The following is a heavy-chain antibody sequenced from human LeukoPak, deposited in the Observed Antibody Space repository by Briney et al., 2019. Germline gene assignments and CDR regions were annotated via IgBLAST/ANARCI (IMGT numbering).Heavy chain of an antibody. CDR1: GGSFSGYY. CDR2: IYYSGST. V-gene: IGHV4-59*01. Sequence: PSEILSLTCAVYGGSFSGYYWSWLRQPPGKGLEWIGYIYYSGSTNYNPSLKSRVTISVDTSKNQFSLKLSSVTAADTAVYYCARARSGYLYVFDYWGQGTLVTVSS. CDR3: ARARSGYLYVFDY. J-gene: IGHJ4*02. D-gene: IGHD3-3*01.